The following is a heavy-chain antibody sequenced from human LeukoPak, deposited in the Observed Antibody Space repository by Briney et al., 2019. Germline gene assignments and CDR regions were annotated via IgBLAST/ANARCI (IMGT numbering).Heavy chain of an antibody. D-gene: IGHD1-26*01. CDR3: ARDRLIRGVGVHNWFDP. CDR2: INPNSGGT. J-gene: IGHJ5*02. V-gene: IGHV1-2*06. Sequence: GSVKVSCKASGYTFTGYYMHWVRQAPGQGLEWMGRINPNSGGTNYAQKFQGRVTMTRDTSISTAYMELSRLRSDDTAVYYCARDRLIRGVGVHNWFDPWGQGTLVTVSS. CDR1: GYTFTGYY.